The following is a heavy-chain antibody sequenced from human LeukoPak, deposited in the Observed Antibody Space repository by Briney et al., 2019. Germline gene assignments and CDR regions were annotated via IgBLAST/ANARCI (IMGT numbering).Heavy chain of an antibody. J-gene: IGHJ3*02. D-gene: IGHD3-22*01. CDR3: ARRPSSGYISAFDI. V-gene: IGHV5-51*01. CDR2: IFPGDSDT. Sequence: GESLKISCKGSGYSFTSYWIGWVRQMPGRGLEWMGIIFPGDSDTRYSPSFQGQVTIPADKSISTAYLQWSSLKASDTAMYYCARRPSSGYISAFDIWGQGTMVTVSS. CDR1: GYSFTSYW.